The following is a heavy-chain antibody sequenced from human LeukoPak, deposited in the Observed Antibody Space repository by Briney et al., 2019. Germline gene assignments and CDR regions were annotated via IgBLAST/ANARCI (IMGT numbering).Heavy chain of an antibody. V-gene: IGHV1-2*02. D-gene: IGHD2-21*02. CDR1: GYTFTGYY. Sequence: ASVKVSCKASGYTFTGYYMHWVRQAPGQGLEWMGWISPNSGGTNYAQKFQGRVTMTRDTSISTAYMELSRLRSDDTAVYYCARGPYCGGDCYEAYYMDVWGKGTTVTISS. CDR2: ISPNSGGT. J-gene: IGHJ6*03. CDR3: ARGPYCGGDCYEAYYMDV.